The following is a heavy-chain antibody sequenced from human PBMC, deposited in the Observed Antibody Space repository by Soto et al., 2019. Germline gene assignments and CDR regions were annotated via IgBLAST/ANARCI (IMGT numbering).Heavy chain of an antibody. D-gene: IGHD4-17*01. CDR1: GFSLTTTSMG. J-gene: IGHJ4*02. V-gene: IGHV2-5*02. CDR3: AHAGDYDLLSFDH. CDR2: IYWDDDQ. Sequence: QITLKESGPPLVSPAQTLTLTCAFSGFSLTTTSMGVAWIRQPPGKALEWLALIYWDDDQRYSPSLKDRLTNSKDTSRSRVVLTTSNMNPEDTGTYFCAHAGDYDLLSFDHWGPGTLVTVSS.